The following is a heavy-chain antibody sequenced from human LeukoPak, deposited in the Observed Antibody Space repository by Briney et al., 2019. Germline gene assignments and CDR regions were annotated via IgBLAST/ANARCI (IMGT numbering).Heavy chain of an antibody. J-gene: IGHJ4*02. V-gene: IGHV3-74*01. CDR3: ARGGSGYDRYYFDY. CDR1: GFNLRSYW. CDR2: INSDGSST. D-gene: IGHD5-12*01. Sequence: GGSLRLSCAASGFNLRSYWMHWVRQGPGKGLVWISRINSDGSSTFYADSVKGRFTLSRDNADNTLYLQVNSLRAEDTAVYYCARGGSGYDRYYFDYWGQGTLVTVSS.